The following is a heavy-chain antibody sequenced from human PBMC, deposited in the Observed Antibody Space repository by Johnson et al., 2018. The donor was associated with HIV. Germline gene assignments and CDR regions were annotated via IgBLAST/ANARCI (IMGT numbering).Heavy chain of an antibody. CDR3: AKDPVQGVGLDI. Sequence: QVQLVESGGGVVQPGRSLRLSCAASGFTFSNYAMHWVRQAPGKGLEWVAVIWYDGSNKYYADSVKGRFTISRDNSRNTLYMQMNSVRAEDTAVYYCAKDPVQGVGLDIWGQGTMVTVSS. D-gene: IGHD2-8*02. CDR1: GFTFSNYA. V-gene: IGHV3-30-3*02. J-gene: IGHJ3*02. CDR2: IWYDGSNK.